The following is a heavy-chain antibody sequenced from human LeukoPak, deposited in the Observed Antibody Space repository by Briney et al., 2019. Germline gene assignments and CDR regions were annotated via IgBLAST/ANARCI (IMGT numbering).Heavy chain of an antibody. CDR3: ARVVDTHFDY. V-gene: IGHV3-74*01. CDR2: IKSDGSTT. D-gene: IGHD5-18*01. CDR1: GFTFSSYW. Sequence: GGSLRLSCAASGFTFSSYWMHWVRQAPGKGLVWVSRIKSDGSTTTYADSVKGRFTISRDNAKNTLYLQMNSLRAENTAVYYCARVVDTHFDYWGQGTLVTVSS. J-gene: IGHJ4*02.